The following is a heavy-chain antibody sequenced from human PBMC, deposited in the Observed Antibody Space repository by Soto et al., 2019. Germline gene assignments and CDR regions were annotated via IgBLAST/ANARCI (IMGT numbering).Heavy chain of an antibody. Sequence: GESLKISCKGSGYSFTSYWIGWVRQMPGKGLEWMGIIYPGDSDTRYSPSFQGQVTISADKSISTAYLQWSSLKASDTAMYYCGSPGLPHSVFWSGPPGPHFGYGGQGPLVPVSS. CDR3: GSPGLPHSVFWSGPPGPHFGY. J-gene: IGHJ4*02. D-gene: IGHD3-3*01. CDR1: GYSFTSYW. CDR2: IYPGDSDT. V-gene: IGHV5-51*01.